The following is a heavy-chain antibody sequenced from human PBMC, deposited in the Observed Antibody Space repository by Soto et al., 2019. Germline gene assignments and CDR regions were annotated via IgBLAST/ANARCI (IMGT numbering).Heavy chain of an antibody. D-gene: IGHD1-1*01. J-gene: IGHJ6*02. Sequence: SETLSLTCTVSGGSISSYYWSWIRQPPGKGLEWIGYIYYSGSTNYNPSLKSRVTISVDTSKNQFSLKLSSVTAADTAVYYCARLSRDGYNYYYYYYGMDVWGQGTTVTVSS. CDR1: GGSISSYY. CDR3: ARLSRDGYNYYYYYYGMDV. V-gene: IGHV4-59*01. CDR2: IYYSGST.